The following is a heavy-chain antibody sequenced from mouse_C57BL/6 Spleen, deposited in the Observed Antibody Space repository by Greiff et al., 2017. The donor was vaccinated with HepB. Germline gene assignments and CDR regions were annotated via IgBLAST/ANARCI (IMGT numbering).Heavy chain of an antibody. CDR1: GYTFTSYW. Sequence: QVQLQQSGAELVKPGASVKLSCKASGYTFTSYWMHWVKQRPGQGLEWIGMIHPNSGSTNYNEKFKSKATLTVDKSSSTAYMQLSSLTSEDSAVYYCARNYGSSYGSGAYWGQGTLVTVSA. D-gene: IGHD1-1*01. J-gene: IGHJ3*01. V-gene: IGHV1-64*01. CDR3: ARNYGSSYGSGAY. CDR2: IHPNSGST.